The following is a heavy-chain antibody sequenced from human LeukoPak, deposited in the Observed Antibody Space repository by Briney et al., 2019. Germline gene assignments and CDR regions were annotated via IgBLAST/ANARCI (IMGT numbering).Heavy chain of an antibody. CDR1: GGSISNYF. Sequence: PSETLSLTCSVAGGSISNYFWTWIRQPPGKGLEWIGYIYSSGSTYYNPSLKSRVAISVDTSKKQFSLNLTSVTAADTAVYYCVKSGSYYNEPYYFDYWGEGTLVTVSS. V-gene: IGHV4-59*01. CDR3: VKSGSYYNEPYYFDY. CDR2: IYSSGST. D-gene: IGHD3-10*01. J-gene: IGHJ4*02.